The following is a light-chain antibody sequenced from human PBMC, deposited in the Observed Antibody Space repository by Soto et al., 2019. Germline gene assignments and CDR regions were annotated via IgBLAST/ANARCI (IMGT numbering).Light chain of an antibody. CDR2: EVS. Sequence: QSALTQPASVSGSPGQSITISCTGTSSDVGGYNYVSWYQQHPGKAPKLMIYEVSNRPSGVSNRFSGSKSGNTASLTISGLQAADEADYYCNSYTGSSTLDVFGTGTKLTVL. J-gene: IGLJ1*01. CDR3: NSYTGSSTLDV. CDR1: SSDVGGYNY. V-gene: IGLV2-14*01.